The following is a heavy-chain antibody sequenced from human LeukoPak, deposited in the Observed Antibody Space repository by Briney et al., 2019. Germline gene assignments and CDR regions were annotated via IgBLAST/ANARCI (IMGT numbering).Heavy chain of an antibody. CDR1: GFTFSSYW. CDR3: ASEIVGAGDFDY. D-gene: IGHD1-26*01. Sequence: GGSLRLSCAASGFTFSSYWMHWVRHAPGKGLMWVSRINSDGSSTNYADSVKGRFTISRDNAKNTLYLQMNSLRAEDTAVYYCASEIVGAGDFDYWGQGTLVTVSS. V-gene: IGHV3-74*01. J-gene: IGHJ4*02. CDR2: INSDGSST.